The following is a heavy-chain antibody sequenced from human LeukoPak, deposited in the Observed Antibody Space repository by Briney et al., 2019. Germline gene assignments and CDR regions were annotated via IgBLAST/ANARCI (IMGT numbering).Heavy chain of an antibody. CDR1: GYTFTDYY. V-gene: IGHV1-69-2*01. J-gene: IGHJ1*01. Sequence: GASVKVSCKASGYTFTDYYMHWVQRAPGKGLEWMGRVDPEDGETIYAEKFQGRVTITADTSTDTAYMELSSLRSEDTAVYYCATVGGGCSSTSCFPQAEYFQHWGQGTLVTVSS. CDR3: ATVGGGCSSTSCFPQAEYFQH. D-gene: IGHD2-2*01. CDR2: VDPEDGET.